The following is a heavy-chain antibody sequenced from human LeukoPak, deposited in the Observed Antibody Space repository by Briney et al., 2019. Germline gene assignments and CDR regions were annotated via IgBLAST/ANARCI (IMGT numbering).Heavy chain of an antibody. CDR1: GGSISSYY. Sequence: PSETLSLTCTVSGGSISSYYWSWIRQPAGKGLEWIGRIYTSGSTNYNPSLKSRVTISVDTSKNQFSLKLSSVTAADTAVYYCARAARRPQWARGAFDIWGQGTMVTVSS. J-gene: IGHJ3*02. D-gene: IGHD1-26*01. V-gene: IGHV4-4*07. CDR3: ARAARRPQWARGAFDI. CDR2: IYTSGST.